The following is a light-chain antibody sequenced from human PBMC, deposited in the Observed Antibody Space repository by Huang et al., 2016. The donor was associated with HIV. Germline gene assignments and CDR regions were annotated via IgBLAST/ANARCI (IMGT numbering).Light chain of an antibody. CDR3: QQYYQNPQT. J-gene: IGKJ5*01. CDR2: WAS. Sequence: DIVMTQSPDSLSVSPGERATIDCKSSKSLLYSLNNKNYLAWFQQKPGRPPKWLLYWASTRESGIPERFSGSGSGTDFTLTINNLQPEDVATYYCQQYYQNPQTFGQGT. V-gene: IGKV4-1*01. CDR1: KSLLYSLNNKNY.